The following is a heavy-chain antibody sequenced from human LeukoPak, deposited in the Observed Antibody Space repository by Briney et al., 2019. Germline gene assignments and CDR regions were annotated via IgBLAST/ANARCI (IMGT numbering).Heavy chain of an antibody. J-gene: IGHJ4*02. D-gene: IGHD5-18*01. V-gene: IGHV4-38-2*02. CDR2: IYHSGST. CDR3: ARVGRDTMKIDY. Sequence: SETLSLTCTVSGGSISSYYWGWIRQPPGKGLEWIGSIYHSGSTYYNPSLKSRVTISVDTSKNQFSLKLSSVTAADTAVYYCARVGRDTMKIDYWGQGTLVTVSS. CDR1: GGSISSYY.